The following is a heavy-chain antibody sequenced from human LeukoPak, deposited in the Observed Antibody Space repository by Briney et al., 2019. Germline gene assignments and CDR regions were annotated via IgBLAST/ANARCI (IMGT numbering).Heavy chain of an antibody. CDR2: INHSGST. CDR3: ARPGGSWGYYYMNV. Sequence: SETLSLTCAVYGGSFSGYYWSWIRQPPGKGLEWIGEINHSGSTNYNPSLKSRVTISVDTSKNQFSLKLSSVTAADTAVYYCARPGGSWGYYYMNVWGKGTTVTISS. V-gene: IGHV4-34*01. CDR1: GGSFSGYY. D-gene: IGHD2-15*01. J-gene: IGHJ6*03.